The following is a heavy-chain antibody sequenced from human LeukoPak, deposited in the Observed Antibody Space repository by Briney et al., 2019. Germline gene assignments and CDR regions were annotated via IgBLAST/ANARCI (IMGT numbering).Heavy chain of an antibody. V-gene: IGHV4-59*12. Sequence: SETLSLTCTVSGGSFSNYYWSWIRQPPGKGLEWIGYIYYSGSTYYNPSLKSRVTISVDTSKNQFSLKLNSVTAADTAVYYCAREGSGWFDPWGQGTLVTVSS. CDR1: GGSFSNYY. CDR2: IYYSGST. CDR3: AREGSGWFDP. J-gene: IGHJ5*02.